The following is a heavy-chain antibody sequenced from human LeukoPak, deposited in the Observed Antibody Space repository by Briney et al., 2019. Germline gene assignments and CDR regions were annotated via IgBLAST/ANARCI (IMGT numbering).Heavy chain of an antibody. CDR3: AKDLRLNGGFHAPYYFEY. J-gene: IGHJ4*02. D-gene: IGHD4-23*01. CDR1: GFICSNYG. CDR2: IRYHGMYQ. Sequence: GGSLRVSCAASGFICSNYGMHWVLQAPGQGLECVAFIRYHGMYQHYGDFVKGRFTISRDSSKNMVFLQMNSLTLGDTAVYYCAKDLRLNGGFHAPYYFEYWGRGTLVTVSS. V-gene: IGHV3-30*02.